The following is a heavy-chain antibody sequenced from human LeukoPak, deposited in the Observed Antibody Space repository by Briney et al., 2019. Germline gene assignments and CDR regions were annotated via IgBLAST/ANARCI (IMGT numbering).Heavy chain of an antibody. CDR2: IRYDGSNK. CDR1: GFTFSSYG. Sequence: GGSLRLSCAASGFTFSSYGMHWVRQAPGKGLEWVAFIRYDGSNKYYADSVKGRFTISRDNSKNTLYLQMNSLRAEDTAVYYCAKPKGHCSSTSCYLPGFDPWGQGTLVTVSS. D-gene: IGHD2-2*01. J-gene: IGHJ5*02. CDR3: AKPKGHCSSTSCYLPGFDP. V-gene: IGHV3-30*02.